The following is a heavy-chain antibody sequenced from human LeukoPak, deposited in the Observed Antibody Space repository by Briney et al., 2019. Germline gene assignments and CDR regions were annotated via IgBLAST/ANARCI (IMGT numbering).Heavy chain of an antibody. Sequence: PSETLSLTCTVSGGSISSYYWSWIRQPAGKGLEWIGRIHTSGSTNYNPSLKSRVTMSVDTSKNQFSLKLSSVTAADTAVYYCARHPRGLAVAGYYFDYWGQGTLVTVSS. J-gene: IGHJ4*02. CDR1: GGSISSYY. V-gene: IGHV4-4*07. CDR3: ARHPRGLAVAGYYFDY. CDR2: IHTSGST. D-gene: IGHD6-19*01.